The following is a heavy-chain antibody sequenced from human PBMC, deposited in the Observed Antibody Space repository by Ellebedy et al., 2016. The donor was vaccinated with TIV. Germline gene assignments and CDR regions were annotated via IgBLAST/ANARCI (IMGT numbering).Heavy chain of an antibody. D-gene: IGHD3-3*01. J-gene: IGHJ4*02. CDR3: AKGRKGLLVWLSQFFDS. CDR1: GFTFSLYW. CDR2: ISASGSST. V-gene: IGHV3-23*01. Sequence: GGSLRLSXAASGFTFSLYWMAWVRQAPGKGLEWVSVISASGSSTYYADDVKGRFTISRDNSKNTLYLEMDSLRGDDTATYYCAKGRKGLLVWLSQFFDSWGQGTLVTVSS.